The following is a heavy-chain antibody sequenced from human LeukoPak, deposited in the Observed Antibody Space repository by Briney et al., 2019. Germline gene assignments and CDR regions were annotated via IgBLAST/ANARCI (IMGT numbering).Heavy chain of an antibody. V-gene: IGHV4-30-4*08. CDR1: GGSISSGDYY. J-gene: IGHJ4*02. CDR2: IYYSGST. D-gene: IGHD3-10*01. Sequence: PSETLSLTCTVSGGSISSGDYYWSWIRQPPGKGLEWIGYIYYSGSTYYNPSLKSRVTISVDTSKNQLSLKLSSVTAADTAVYYCARDLIGYGSGSYDYWGQGTLVTVSS. CDR3: ARDLIGYGSGSYDY.